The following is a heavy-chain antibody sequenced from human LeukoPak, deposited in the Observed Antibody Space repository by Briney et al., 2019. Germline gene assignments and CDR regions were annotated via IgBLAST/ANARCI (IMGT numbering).Heavy chain of an antibody. Sequence: RASVKVSCKASGYTFTDLAMNLVRQDPGQGLEWMGWINTNSGNPAYAQDFTGRFVCSFDTSVNTAYLQISGLKAEYSALYYCASWPSFGALAARGPGTPVTVSS. V-gene: IGHV7-4-1*02. CDR1: GYTFTDLA. CDR2: INTNSGNP. D-gene: IGHD3-3*01. CDR3: ASWPSFGALAA. J-gene: IGHJ4*01.